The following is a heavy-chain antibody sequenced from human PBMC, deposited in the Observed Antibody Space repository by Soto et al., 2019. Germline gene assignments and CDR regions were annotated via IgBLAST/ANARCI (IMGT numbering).Heavy chain of an antibody. CDR3: TRKELLRQAFDT. J-gene: IGHJ3*02. V-gene: IGHV3-49*04. Sequence: GGSLGLSCTASGFTFGDYAMSWVRQAPGKGLEWVGFIRSKAYGGTTEYAASVKGRFTISRDDSKSIAYLQMNSLKTEDTAVYYCTRKELLRQAFDTWGQGTMVTVSS. CDR1: GFTFGDYA. CDR2: IRSKAYGGTT. D-gene: IGHD1-26*01.